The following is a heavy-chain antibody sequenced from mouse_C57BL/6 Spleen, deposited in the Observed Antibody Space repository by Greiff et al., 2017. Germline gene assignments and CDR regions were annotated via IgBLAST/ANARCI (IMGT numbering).Heavy chain of an antibody. CDR2: ISGGGGNT. CDR3: ARHNWEYFDY. Sequence: EVHLVESGGGLVKPGGSLKLSCAASGFTFSSYTMSWVRQTPEKRLEWVATISGGGGNTYYPDSVKGRFTISRDNAKNTLYLQMSSLRAEDTALYYCARHNWEYFDYWGQGTTLTVSS. CDR1: GFTFSSYT. V-gene: IGHV5-9*01. J-gene: IGHJ2*01. D-gene: IGHD4-1*01.